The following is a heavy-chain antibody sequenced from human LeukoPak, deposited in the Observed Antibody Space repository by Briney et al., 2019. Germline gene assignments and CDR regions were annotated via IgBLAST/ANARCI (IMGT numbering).Heavy chain of an antibody. V-gene: IGHV3-23*01. Sequence: ESLRLSCAASGFTFSSYAMSWVRQAPGKGLEWVSAISGSGGSTYYADSVKGRFTISRDNSKNTLYLQMNSLRAEDTAVYYCAKDTAAAGTLFDYWGQGTLVTVSS. CDR2: ISGSGGST. D-gene: IGHD6-13*01. CDR1: GFTFSSYA. CDR3: AKDTAAAGTLFDY. J-gene: IGHJ4*02.